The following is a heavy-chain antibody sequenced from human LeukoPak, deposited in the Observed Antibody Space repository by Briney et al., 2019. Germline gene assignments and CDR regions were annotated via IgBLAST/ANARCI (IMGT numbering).Heavy chain of an antibody. J-gene: IGHJ5*02. D-gene: IGHD6-13*01. CDR1: GFTFSSYS. CDR2: ISSSSSYI. V-gene: IGHV3-21*01. Sequence: RGGCLRLSCAASGFTFSSYSMNWVRQAPGKGLEWVSSISSSSSYIYYADSVKGRFTISRDNAKNSLYLQMNSLRAEDTAVYYCARDQGIAAAGTRWFDPWGQGTMVTVSS. CDR3: ARDQGIAAAGTRWFDP.